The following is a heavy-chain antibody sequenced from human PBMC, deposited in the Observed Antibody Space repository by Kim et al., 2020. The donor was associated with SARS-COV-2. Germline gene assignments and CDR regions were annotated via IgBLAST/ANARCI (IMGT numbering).Heavy chain of an antibody. V-gene: IGHV3-23*01. CDR3: AKDRRDYYYYYYMDV. Sequence: GGSLRLSCGASGFTFSSYAMSWVRQAPGRGLECVSTISGSGGRTSYADSVKGRFTISRDNSRNTLYLQMNSLRAGDTAIYYCAKDRRDYYYYYYMDVWGKGTTVTVSS. CDR1: GFTFSSYA. J-gene: IGHJ6*03. CDR2: ISGSGGRT.